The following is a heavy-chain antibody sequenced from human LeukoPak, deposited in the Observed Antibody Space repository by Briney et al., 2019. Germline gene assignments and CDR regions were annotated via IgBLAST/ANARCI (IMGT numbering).Heavy chain of an antibody. CDR2: ISSSGDST. D-gene: IGHD3-22*01. CDR3: AKDRHHYDNSGYRWFDP. CDR1: GFTFGNYA. V-gene: IGHV3-23*01. Sequence: GGSLRLSCAAPGFTFGNYAMSRVRQAPGQGLEWVSGISSSGDSTYYADSVKGRFTISRDNSKNTVYLQMNSLRVEDTAVYYCAKDRHHYDNSGYRWFDPWGQGTLVTVSS. J-gene: IGHJ5*02.